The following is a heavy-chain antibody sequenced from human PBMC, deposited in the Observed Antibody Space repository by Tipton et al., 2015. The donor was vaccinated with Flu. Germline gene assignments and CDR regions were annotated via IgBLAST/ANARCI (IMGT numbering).Heavy chain of an antibody. CDR1: GFTVTSYA. V-gene: IGHV3-30-3*01. Sequence: SLRLSCAASGFTVTSYAMHWVRQTPGKGLEWVAVMSYDGSNKFYADSVKGRFTIYRDNSMNTLYLQMTSLRPEDTAIYYCARDGTIAVLEPFDYWGHGTLFPVSS. J-gene: IGHJ4*01. CDR3: ARDGTIAVLEPFDY. D-gene: IGHD6-19*01. CDR2: MSYDGSNK.